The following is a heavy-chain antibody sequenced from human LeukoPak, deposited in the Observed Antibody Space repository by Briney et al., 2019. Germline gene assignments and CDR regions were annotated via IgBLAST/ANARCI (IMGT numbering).Heavy chain of an antibody. CDR2: INPNSGGT. Sequence: GASVKVSCKASGYTFTGYYMHWVRQAPGQGLEWMGWINPNSGGTNYAQKFQGRVTMTRDTSISTAYMELSRLRSDDTAVYYCARGVYYDSSGSAFDIWGQGTMVTVSP. CDR3: ARGVYYDSSGSAFDI. CDR1: GYTFTGYY. D-gene: IGHD3-22*01. V-gene: IGHV1-2*02. J-gene: IGHJ3*02.